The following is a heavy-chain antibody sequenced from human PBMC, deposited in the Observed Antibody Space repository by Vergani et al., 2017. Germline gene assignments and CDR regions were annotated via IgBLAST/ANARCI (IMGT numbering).Heavy chain of an antibody. V-gene: IGHV3-30*02. CDR2: IQFEGINQ. Sequence: QVQLVESGGGVVQRGGSLRLSCATSGFTLSNYDMQWIRQGPGKGREFVAFIQFEGINQYYADSVKGRFTLPRDFPKNTLYLKMNSLRTDDTAMYYCAKLFRGWGIDYWGQGTKVIVSS. D-gene: IGHD3-16*01. CDR3: AKLFRGWGIDY. J-gene: IGHJ4*02. CDR1: GFTLSNYD.